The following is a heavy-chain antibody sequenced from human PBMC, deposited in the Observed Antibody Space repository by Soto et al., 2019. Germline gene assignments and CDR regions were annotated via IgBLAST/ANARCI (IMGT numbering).Heavy chain of an antibody. Sequence: GGSLRLSCAASGFTFSSYAMSWVRQAPGKGLEWVSAISGSGGSTYYADSVKGRFTISRDNSKNTLYLQMNSLRAEDTAVYYCARRTFGSSRSFDIWGQGTMVTVSS. J-gene: IGHJ3*02. CDR3: ARRTFGSSRSFDI. CDR1: GFTFSSYA. D-gene: IGHD6-6*01. V-gene: IGHV3-23*01. CDR2: ISGSGGST.